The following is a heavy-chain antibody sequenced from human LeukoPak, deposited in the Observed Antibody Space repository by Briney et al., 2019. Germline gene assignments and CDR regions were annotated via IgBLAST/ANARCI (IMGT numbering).Heavy chain of an antibody. CDR1: GGSFSGYY. J-gene: IGHJ4*02. V-gene: IGHV4-34*01. Sequence: PSETLSLTCAVYGGSFSGYYWSWIRQPPGKGLEWIGEINHSGSTNYNPSLKSRVTISVDTSKNQFSLKLSSVTAADTAVYYRARRKQLIDYWGQGTLVTVSS. CDR2: INHSGST. D-gene: IGHD1-1*01. CDR3: ARRKQLIDY.